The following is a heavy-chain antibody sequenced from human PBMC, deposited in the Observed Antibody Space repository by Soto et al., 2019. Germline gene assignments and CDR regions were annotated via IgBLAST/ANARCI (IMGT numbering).Heavy chain of an antibody. J-gene: IGHJ4*02. CDR2: INHSGST. Sequence: SETLSVTCAVYGGSFSGYYWSWIRQPPGKGLEWIGEINHSGSTNYNPSLKSRVTISVDTSKNQFSLKLSSVTAADTAAYYCARGPDYWGQGTLVTVSS. CDR1: GGSFSGYY. V-gene: IGHV4-34*01. CDR3: ARGPDY.